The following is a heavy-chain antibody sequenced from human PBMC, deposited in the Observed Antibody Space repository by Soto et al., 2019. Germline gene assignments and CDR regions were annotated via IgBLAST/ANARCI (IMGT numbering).Heavy chain of an antibody. CDR3: ARDTYYDILTGYYYYYGMDV. V-gene: IGHV4-34*01. CDR2: INHSGST. CDR1: GGSFSGYY. J-gene: IGHJ6*02. D-gene: IGHD3-9*01. Sequence: PSETLSLTCAVYGGSFSGYYWSWIRQPPGKGLEWIGEINHSGSTNYNPSLKSRVTISVDTSKNQFSLKLSSVTAADTAVYYYARDTYYDILTGYYYYYGMDVWGQGTTVTVS.